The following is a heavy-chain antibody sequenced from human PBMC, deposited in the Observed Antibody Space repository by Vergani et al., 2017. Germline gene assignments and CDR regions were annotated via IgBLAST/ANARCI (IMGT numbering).Heavy chain of an antibody. D-gene: IGHD1-7*01. CDR3: AREKGTWDLDY. J-gene: IGHJ4*02. Sequence: QVQRVQSGAEVKKPGASVKVSCKASGYTFRSYGISWVRQAPGQGVEWMGWNSPYNGHTEYAQSLQGRVTMTTDTSTSTAYMEVRSLRSDDTAVYSCAREKGTWDLDYWGQGTLVTVSS. V-gene: IGHV1-18*01. CDR2: NSPYNGHT. CDR1: GYTFRSYG.